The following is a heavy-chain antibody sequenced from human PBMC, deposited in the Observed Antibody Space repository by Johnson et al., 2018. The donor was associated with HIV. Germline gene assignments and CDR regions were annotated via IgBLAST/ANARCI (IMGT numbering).Heavy chain of an antibody. CDR3: ANQISRFDAFDI. Sequence: QVQLLESGGGVVQPGRSLRLSCAASGFTFTKYGMHWVRQAPGKGLEWVAVISYDGSYKYSADSLKGRFTISRDNSKNTLYLQINSLRAEDTAGYYCANQISRFDAFDIWGQGTMVTVSS. CDR1: GFTFTKYG. J-gene: IGHJ3*02. CDR2: ISYDGSYK. V-gene: IGHV3-30*18. D-gene: IGHD2/OR15-2a*01.